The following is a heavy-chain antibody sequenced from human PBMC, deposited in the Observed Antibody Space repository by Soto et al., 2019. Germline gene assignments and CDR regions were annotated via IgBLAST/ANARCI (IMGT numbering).Heavy chain of an antibody. D-gene: IGHD6-13*01. CDR1: GFSFSAYG. CDR2: ISYDGGNK. J-gene: IGHJ5*02. V-gene: IGHV3-30*18. CDR3: SKDSSVVAAGSGGWFDP. Sequence: PGWSLRLSCAASGFSFSAYGMHWFRQYTGKGLEWVATISYDGGNKFYADSAKGRFTISRDNSKNTLYLQMNSLRANDTAVYYCSKDSSVVAAGSGGWFDPWGQGTLVTVSS.